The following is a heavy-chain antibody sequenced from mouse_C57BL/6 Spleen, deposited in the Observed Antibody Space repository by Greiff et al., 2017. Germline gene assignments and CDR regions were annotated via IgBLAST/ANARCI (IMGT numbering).Heavy chain of an antibody. J-gene: IGHJ2*01. CDR3: ARPHSSGLYYFDY. V-gene: IGHV5-17*01. D-gene: IGHD3-2*02. CDR2: ISSGSSTI. Sequence: EVKLVEPGGGLVKPGGSLKLSCAASGFTFSDYGMHWVRQAPEKGLEWVAYISSGSSTIYYADKVKGRSTISRDNAKNTLFLQMSSLRSAAAAMYYCARPHSSGLYYFDYWGQGTTLTVSS. CDR1: GFTFSDYG.